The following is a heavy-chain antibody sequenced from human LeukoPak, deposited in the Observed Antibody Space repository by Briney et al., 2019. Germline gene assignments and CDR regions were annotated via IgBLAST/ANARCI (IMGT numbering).Heavy chain of an antibody. CDR3: TSRGPLTNDAFDF. CDR1: EFTFSSKP. D-gene: IGHD3-10*01. V-gene: IGHV3-21*01. Sequence: GGSLRLSCAASEFTFSSKPMNWVRQAPGKGLEWVSSISGSSAYIFYADSVQGRLTISRDNARNSLYLQMNSLRTEDTAVYYCTSRGPLTNDAFDFWGQGTMVTVSS. J-gene: IGHJ3*01. CDR2: ISGSSAYI.